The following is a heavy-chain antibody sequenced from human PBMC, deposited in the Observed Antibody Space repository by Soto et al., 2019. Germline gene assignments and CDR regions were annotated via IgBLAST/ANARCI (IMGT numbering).Heavy chain of an antibody. Sequence: EVQLVESGGGLVKPGGSLRLSCAASGFTFSNAWMTWVRQAPGKGLEWVGRVKSKTDGGTIDYAAHVKDRFTISRDDSKNTLYLQMHSLKTEDTAVYYCIGTSSGSSLRFDYWGQGTLVTVSS. CDR2: VKSKTDGGTI. CDR1: GFTFSNAW. CDR3: IGTSSGSSLRFDY. J-gene: IGHJ4*02. D-gene: IGHD5-12*01. V-gene: IGHV3-15*01.